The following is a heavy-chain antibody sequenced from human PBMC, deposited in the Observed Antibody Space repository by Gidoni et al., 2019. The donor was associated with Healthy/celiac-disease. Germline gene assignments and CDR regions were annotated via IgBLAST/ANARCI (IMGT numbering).Heavy chain of an antibody. CDR3: ARAVSCGSGYSCAFDI. CDR2: ISAYNGNT. D-gene: IGHD2-15*01. J-gene: IGHJ3*02. CDR1: GYTFTSYG. Sequence: QVQLVQSGAEVKKPGASVKVSCKASGYTFTSYGISWVRQAPGQGLEWMGWISAYNGNTNDAQKLQGRVTMTTDTSTSTAYMELRSLRPDDTAVYYCARAVSCGSGYSCAFDIWGQGTMVTVSS. V-gene: IGHV1-18*04.